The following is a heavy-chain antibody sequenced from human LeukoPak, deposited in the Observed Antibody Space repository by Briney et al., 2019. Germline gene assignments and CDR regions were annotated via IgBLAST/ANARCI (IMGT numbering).Heavy chain of an antibody. J-gene: IGHJ4*02. Sequence: ASVKVSCKASGYTFTGYYMHWARQAPGQGLEWMGWINPNSGGTNYAQKFQGRVTMTRDTSISTAYMELSRLRSDDTAVYYCARAPTIAVAGHFDYWGQGTLVTVSS. V-gene: IGHV1-2*02. CDR2: INPNSGGT. CDR1: GYTFTGYY. D-gene: IGHD6-19*01. CDR3: ARAPTIAVAGHFDY.